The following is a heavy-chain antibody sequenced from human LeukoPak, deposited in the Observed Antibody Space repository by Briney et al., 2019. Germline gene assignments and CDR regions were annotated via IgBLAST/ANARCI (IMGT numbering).Heavy chain of an antibody. CDR1: GGTFSSYA. CDR2: MIPILGIA. Sequence: SVKVSCNASGGTFSSYAISCVRQAPGQGLEWMGRMIPILGIANYAQKFQGRVTITAGKSTSRAYMELSSLRPEDTAVYYCANYDILTGANWFDPWGQGTLVTVSS. V-gene: IGHV1-69*04. CDR3: ANYDILTGANWFDP. J-gene: IGHJ5*02. D-gene: IGHD3-9*01.